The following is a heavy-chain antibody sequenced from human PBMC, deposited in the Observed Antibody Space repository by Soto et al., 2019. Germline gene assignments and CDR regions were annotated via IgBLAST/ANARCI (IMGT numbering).Heavy chain of an antibody. D-gene: IGHD2-15*01. CDR3: GPRGAVAPRGY. V-gene: IGHV4-34*02. CDR1: GGSFSDFY. Sequence: QVQLQQWGAGLLKPSETLSLTCAVSGGSFSDFYWTWIRQLPGKGLEWIGEINHIGYTNYNPSLESRVARSVDTSKNQFSLNLRSVTAADTAVYYCGPRGAVAPRGYWGQGTLVTVSS. J-gene: IGHJ4*02. CDR2: INHIGYT.